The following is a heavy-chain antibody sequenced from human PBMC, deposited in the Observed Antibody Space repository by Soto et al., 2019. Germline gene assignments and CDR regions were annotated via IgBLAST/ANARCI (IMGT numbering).Heavy chain of an antibody. CDR1: GGSISSSNW. J-gene: IGHJ6*02. CDR2: IYHSGST. V-gene: IGHV4-4*02. Sequence: QVQLQESGPGLVKPSGTLSLTCAVSGGSISSSNWWSWVRQPPGKGLEWIGEIYHSGSTNYNPSLKGRVAISVDKSKNQFSLKLSSVTAADTAVYYCARVSGSYYYGMDVWGQGTTVTVSS. D-gene: IGHD1-26*01. CDR3: ARVSGSYYYGMDV.